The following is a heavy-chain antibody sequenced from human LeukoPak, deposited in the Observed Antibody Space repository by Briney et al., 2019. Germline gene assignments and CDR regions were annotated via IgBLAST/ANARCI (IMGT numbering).Heavy chain of an antibody. CDR2: INQDGGEK. D-gene: IGHD3-3*02. J-gene: IGHJ4*02. Sequence: GGSLRLSCVASGLTLSDFWFTWVRQAPGKGLEWVASINQDGGEKYYVDSVKGRFIISRDNAKNSLYLQMGSLRAEETAVYSSVRGHLWLENWGQGTLVTVSS. V-gene: IGHV3-7*03. CDR1: GLTLSDFW. CDR3: VRGHLWLEN.